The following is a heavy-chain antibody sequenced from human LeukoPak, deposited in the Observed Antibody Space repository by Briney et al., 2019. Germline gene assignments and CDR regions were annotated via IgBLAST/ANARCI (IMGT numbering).Heavy chain of an antibody. V-gene: IGHV3-21*01. J-gene: IGHJ4*02. CDR3: ARGSGGAIAVAGTHRHFDY. D-gene: IGHD6-19*01. CDR2: ISSSSSYI. Sequence: GGSLRLSCAASGFTFRSYTMDWVRQAPGKGLEWVSSISSSSSYIYYADSVKGRFTISRDNAKNSLYLQMDSLRADDTAVYYCARGSGGAIAVAGTHRHFDYWGQGTLVTVSS. CDR1: GFTFRSYT.